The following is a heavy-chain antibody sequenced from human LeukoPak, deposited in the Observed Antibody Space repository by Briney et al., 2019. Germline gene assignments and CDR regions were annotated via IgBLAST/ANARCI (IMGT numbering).Heavy chain of an antibody. V-gene: IGHV3-7*01. CDR3: ARDSAVVTLGIGMDV. CDR2: IKQDGGEK. CDR1: GFTFGDYA. J-gene: IGHJ6*04. Sequence: PGGSLRLSCIAFGFTFGDYAMNWFRQAPGKGLEWVANIKQDGGEKYYVDSVKGRFTISRDNAKNSLYLQMNSLRAEDTAVYYCARDSAVVTLGIGMDVWGKGTTVTVSS. D-gene: IGHD4-23*01.